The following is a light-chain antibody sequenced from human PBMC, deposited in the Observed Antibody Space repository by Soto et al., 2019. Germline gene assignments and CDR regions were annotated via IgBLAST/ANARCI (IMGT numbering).Light chain of an antibody. Sequence: DIQMTQSPSTLSGSVGDRVTITCRASQTISSWLAWYQQKPGKAPKLLIYKASTLKSGVPSRLSSSGSGTEFTRTISSLQPDDFATYYCQHYNSDSEAFGQGSKVEL. V-gene: IGKV1-5*03. CDR3: QHYNSDSEA. J-gene: IGKJ1*01. CDR1: QTISSW. CDR2: KAS.